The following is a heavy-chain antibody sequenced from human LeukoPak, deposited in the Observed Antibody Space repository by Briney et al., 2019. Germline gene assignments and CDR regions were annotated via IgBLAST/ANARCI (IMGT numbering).Heavy chain of an antibody. CDR3: ARDGYGSGSYGWFDP. V-gene: IGHV4-59*01. D-gene: IGHD3-10*01. J-gene: IGHJ5*02. Sequence: SETLSLTCSVSGASITSSYWSWIRQTPGKGLEWIGNIYSGSTNYNPSFDSRVTVSLDTSKNQFSLRLTSVTAADTALYYCARDGYGSGSYGWFDPWGQGTLVTVSS. CDR1: GASITSSY. CDR2: IYSGST.